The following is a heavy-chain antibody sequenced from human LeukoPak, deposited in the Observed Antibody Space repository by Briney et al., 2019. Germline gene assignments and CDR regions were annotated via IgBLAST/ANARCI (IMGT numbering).Heavy chain of an antibody. CDR3: ARDACVSCGGDCCHDP. CDR1: GYTFTNYG. J-gene: IGHJ5*02. CDR2: ISAYNGDT. Sequence: ASAKVSCKASGYTFTNYGISWVRQAPGQGLEWMAWISAYNGDTRYAQKFQGRVILTTDTSTTTAYMDLRNLRSDDTAVYYCARDACVSCGGDCCHDPWGQGTLVTVS. V-gene: IGHV1-18*01. D-gene: IGHD2-21*02.